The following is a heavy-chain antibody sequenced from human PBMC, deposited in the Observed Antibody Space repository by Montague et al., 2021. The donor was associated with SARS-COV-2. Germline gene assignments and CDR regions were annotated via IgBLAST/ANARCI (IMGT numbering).Heavy chain of an antibody. Sequence: SLRLSCAASGFTFSSYWMHWVRQAPGKGLVWVSRINSDGSSTSYADSVKGRFTISRDNAKNTLYLRMNSLRAEDTAVYYCARDRFWGVVPFDPWGQGTLVTVSS. J-gene: IGHJ5*02. D-gene: IGHD3-3*01. CDR1: GFTFSSYW. CDR2: INSDGSST. CDR3: ARDRFWGVVPFDP. V-gene: IGHV3-74*01.